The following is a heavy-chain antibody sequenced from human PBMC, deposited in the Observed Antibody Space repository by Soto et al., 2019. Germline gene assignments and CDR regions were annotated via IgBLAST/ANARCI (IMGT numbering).Heavy chain of an antibody. CDR3: ASSGPAVLKGFYYPDMDV. D-gene: IGHD2-2*01. Sequence: TLSLTFSIYCGSFSGYYWSWIRQPPGKGLEWIGEINHSGNTNYNPSLKSRVTISVDTSNNQFSLKLNSVTAADTAVYYCASSGPAVLKGFYYPDMDVWGQGTTVTVSS. CDR1: CGSFSGYY. CDR2: INHSGNT. J-gene: IGHJ6*02. V-gene: IGHV4-34*01.